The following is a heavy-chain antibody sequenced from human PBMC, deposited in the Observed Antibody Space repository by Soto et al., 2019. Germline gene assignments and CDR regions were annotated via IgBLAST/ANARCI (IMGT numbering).Heavy chain of an antibody. CDR2: ISYDGSNK. CDR1: GFTFSSYA. Sequence: GGSLRLSCAASGFTFSSYAMHWVRQAPGKGLEWVAVISYDGSNKYYADSVKGRFTISRDNSKNTLYLQMNSLRAEDTAVYYCARVNGVATIVGSGDDIDYWGQGTLVTVSS. CDR3: ARVNGVATIVGSGDDIDY. J-gene: IGHJ4*02. D-gene: IGHD1-26*01. V-gene: IGHV3-30-3*01.